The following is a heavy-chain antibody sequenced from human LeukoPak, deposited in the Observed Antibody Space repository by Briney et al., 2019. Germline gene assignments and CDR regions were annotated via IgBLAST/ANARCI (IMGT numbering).Heavy chain of an antibody. J-gene: IGHJ4*02. CDR2: VYYSGST. Sequence: NPSETLSLTCTVSGGSISNYYWSWIRQPPGKGLEWIGYVYYSGSTTYNPSLKSRVTISVDTSKNQFSLKLSSVTAADTAVYYCARDSSGSFLDDWGPGTLVTVSP. CDR3: ARDSSGSFLDD. D-gene: IGHD6-19*01. V-gene: IGHV4-59*01. CDR1: GGSISNYY.